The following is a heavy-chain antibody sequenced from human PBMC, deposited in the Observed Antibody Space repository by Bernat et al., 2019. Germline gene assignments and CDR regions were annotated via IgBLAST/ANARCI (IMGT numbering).Heavy chain of an antibody. V-gene: IGHV3-64*01. CDR1: GFTFSTYA. Sequence: EVELVESGGGLVQPGGSLRLSCTASGFTFSTYAMHWVRQTPGKGLEYVSSLLGNGAHPQYANSVKGRFTIIRDNSKNTLYLQMGSLRPEDTAMYYCARDKDGGYAFDYWGQGTLVTVSS. CDR2: LLGNGAHP. D-gene: IGHD5-12*01. CDR3: ARDKDGGYAFDY. J-gene: IGHJ4*02.